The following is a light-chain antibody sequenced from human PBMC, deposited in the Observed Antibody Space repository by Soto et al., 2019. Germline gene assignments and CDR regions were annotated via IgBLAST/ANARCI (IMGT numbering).Light chain of an antibody. CDR1: QSVSNN. V-gene: IGKV3-15*01. J-gene: IGKJ5*01. CDR3: HQYDHWTPVT. Sequence: EIVMTQSPVTLSGSPVERVTLSCRASQSVSNNVAWYQQKSGQAPRLLIYGASTRVTGIPASFSCSGSATEFNITISSLQSEDFAIYSCHQYDHWTPVTYGDGTRLDI. CDR2: GAS.